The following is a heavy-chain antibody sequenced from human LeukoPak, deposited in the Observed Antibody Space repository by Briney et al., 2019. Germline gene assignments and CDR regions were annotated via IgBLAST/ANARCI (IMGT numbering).Heavy chain of an antibody. J-gene: IGHJ4*02. D-gene: IGHD3-3*01. CDR2: ISGSGGST. V-gene: IGHV3-23*01. Sequence: GGSLRLSCAASGFTFSSYAMSWVRQAPGKGLEWVSAISGSGGSTYYADSVKGRFTISRDNSKNTLYLQMNSLRAEGTAVYYCAKDRTIFGVVISESDYWGQGTLVTVSS. CDR3: AKDRTIFGVVISESDY. CDR1: GFTFSSYA.